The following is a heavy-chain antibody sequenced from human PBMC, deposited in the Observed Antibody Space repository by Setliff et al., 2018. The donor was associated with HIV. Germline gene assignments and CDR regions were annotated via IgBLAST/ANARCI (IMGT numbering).Heavy chain of an antibody. Sequence: PSETLSLTCAVSGGSISSSNWWSWVRQPPGKGLEWIGEINQSGISNFNPSLKSRVTMPIDTPKNQFSLKLSSVTAADTAVYYCARGDGSYLDWWGQGTLVTVSS. CDR2: INQSGIS. D-gene: IGHD1-26*01. CDR1: GGSISSSNW. CDR3: ARGDGSYLDW. V-gene: IGHV4-4*02. J-gene: IGHJ4*02.